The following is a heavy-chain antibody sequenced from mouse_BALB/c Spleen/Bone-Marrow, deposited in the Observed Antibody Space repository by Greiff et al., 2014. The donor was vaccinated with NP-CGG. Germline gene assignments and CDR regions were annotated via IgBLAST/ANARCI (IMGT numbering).Heavy chain of an antibody. D-gene: IGHD2-3*01. CDR2: IDPSDSYT. Sequence: VQLQQSGAVLVKPGASVKLSCKASGYTFTSYWMHWVKQRPGQGLEWIGEIDPSDSYTNYNQKFKGKATLTVDKSSSTAYMQLSSLTSEDSAVYFCARWLLRYYAMDDWGQGTSVTVSS. V-gene: IGHV1-69*02. CDR1: GYTFTSYW. J-gene: IGHJ4*01. CDR3: ARWLLRYYAMDD.